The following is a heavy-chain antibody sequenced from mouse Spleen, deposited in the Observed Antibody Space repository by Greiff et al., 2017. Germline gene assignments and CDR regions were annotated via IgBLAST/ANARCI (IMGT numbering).Heavy chain of an antibody. CDR1: GISITTGNYR. V-gene: IGHV3-5*01. CDR2: IYYSGTI. Sequence: EVKLMESGPGLVKPSQTVFLTCTVTGISITTGNYRWSWIRQFPGNKLEWIGYIYYSGTITYNPSLTSRTTITRDTPKNQFFLEMNSLTAEDTATYYCARGGDYDGYFDYWGQGTTLTVSS. J-gene: IGHJ2*01. D-gene: IGHD2-4*01. CDR3: ARGGDYDGYFDY.